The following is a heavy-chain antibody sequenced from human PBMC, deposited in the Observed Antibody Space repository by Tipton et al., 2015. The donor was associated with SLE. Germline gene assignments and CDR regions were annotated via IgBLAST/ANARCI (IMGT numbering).Heavy chain of an antibody. Sequence: QSGPEVKKPGESLKISCKGSGYSFTSYWIGWVRQMPGKGLEWMGIIYPGDSDTRYSPSFQGQVTISADKSISTAYLQWSSLKASDTVMYYCARRQEGWSGYEKTNYYMDVWGKGTTVTVSS. CDR2: IYPGDSDT. V-gene: IGHV5-51*03. J-gene: IGHJ6*03. CDR3: ARRQEGWSGYEKTNYYMDV. CDR1: GYSFTSYW. D-gene: IGHD5-12*01.